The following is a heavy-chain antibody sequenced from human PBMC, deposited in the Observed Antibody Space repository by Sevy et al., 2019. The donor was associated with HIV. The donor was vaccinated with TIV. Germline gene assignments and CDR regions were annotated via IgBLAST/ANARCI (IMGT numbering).Heavy chain of an antibody. CDR3: ARLAYCSGGSCSGDYYYYYAMDV. D-gene: IGHD2-15*01. J-gene: IGHJ6*02. Sequence: ASVKVSCKASGYTFTNYGISWVRQAPGEGLEWMGWISTYKGNTNYAQNFQGRVTMSTDTSTRTANMELKSLRPDDTAVYHCARLAYCSGGSCSGDYYYYYAMDVWGQGTTVTVSS. V-gene: IGHV1-18*01. CDR2: ISTYKGNT. CDR1: GYTFTNYG.